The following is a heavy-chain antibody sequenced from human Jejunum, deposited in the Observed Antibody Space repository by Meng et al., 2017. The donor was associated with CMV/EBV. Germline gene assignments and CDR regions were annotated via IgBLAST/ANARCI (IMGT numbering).Heavy chain of an antibody. D-gene: IGHD7-27*01. CDR1: GASISSSDYC. J-gene: IGHJ5*02. CDR3: APGITGDEGS. CDR2: VYYSGRT. V-gene: IGHV4-39*07. Sequence: VSGASISSSDYCWGWIRQGPGKGLEWVGSVYYSGRTYYHPSLKSRVTISLDTSKNQFSLKLTSVTAADTAVYYCAPGITGDEGSWGQGTLVTVSS.